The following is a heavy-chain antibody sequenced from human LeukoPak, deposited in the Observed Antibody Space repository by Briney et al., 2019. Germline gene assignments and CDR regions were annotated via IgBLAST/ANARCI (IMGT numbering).Heavy chain of an antibody. CDR3: ARGLVEMATTAYFDY. V-gene: IGHV3-33*01. CDR1: GYTFTGYH. D-gene: IGHD5-24*01. Sequence: SCTASGYTFTGYHMHWVRQAPGKGLEWVAVIWYDGSNKYYADSVKGRFTISRDNSKNTLYLQMNSLRAEDTAVYYCARGLVEMATTAYFDYWGQGTLVTVSS. CDR2: IWYDGSNK. J-gene: IGHJ4*02.